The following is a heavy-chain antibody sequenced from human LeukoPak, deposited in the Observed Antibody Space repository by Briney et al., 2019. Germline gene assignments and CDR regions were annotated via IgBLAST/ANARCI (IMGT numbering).Heavy chain of an antibody. CDR1: GGSISSYY. D-gene: IGHD4-23*01. Sequence: SETLSLTCTVSGGSISSYYWSWIRQPPGKGLEWIGYIYYSGSTNYNPSLKSRVTISVDTSKNQFSLKLSSVTAADTAVYYCARSTVVFDLWGRGTLVTVSS. CDR3: ARSTVVFDL. J-gene: IGHJ2*01. V-gene: IGHV4-59*01. CDR2: IYYSGST.